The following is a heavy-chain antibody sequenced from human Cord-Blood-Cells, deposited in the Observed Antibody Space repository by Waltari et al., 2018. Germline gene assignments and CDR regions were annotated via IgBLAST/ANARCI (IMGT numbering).Heavy chain of an antibody. CDR1: GGSFRGYS. J-gene: IGHJ6*02. V-gene: IGHV4-34*01. Sequence: QVQLQQWGAGLLKPSETLSLTCAVYGGSFRGYSCRWIRPPPRKGLEWIGEINHSGSTNYNPSLKSRVTISVDTSKNQFSLKLSSVTAADTAVYYCARGGSVAGNHYYYGMDVWGQGTTVTVSS. CDR2: INHSGST. D-gene: IGHD6-19*01. CDR3: ARGGSVAGNHYYYGMDV.